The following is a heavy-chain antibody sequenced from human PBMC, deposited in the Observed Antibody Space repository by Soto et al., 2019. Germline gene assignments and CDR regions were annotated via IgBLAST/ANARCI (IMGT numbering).Heavy chain of an antibody. CDR2: IDPSDSYT. CDR3: AVAAASTYNYYLMDV. V-gene: IGHV5-10-1*01. J-gene: IGHJ6*01. CDR1: GYSLTSYW. D-gene: IGHD6-13*01. Sequence: GESLKISCKGSGYSLTSYWISWVRQMPGKGLEWMGRIDPSDSYTNYSPSFQGHVTISADKSISTAYLQWSSLKASDTAMYYCAVAAASTYNYYLMDVGAQGTTDTGSS.